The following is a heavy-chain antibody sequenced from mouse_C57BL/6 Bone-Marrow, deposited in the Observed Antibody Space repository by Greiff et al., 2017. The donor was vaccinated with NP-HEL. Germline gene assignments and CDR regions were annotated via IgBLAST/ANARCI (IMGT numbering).Heavy chain of an antibody. CDR3: ARDELGRFAY. J-gene: IGHJ3*01. V-gene: IGHV7-1*01. D-gene: IGHD4-1*01. CDR1: GFTFSDFY. Sequence: EVKVVDSGGGLVQSGRSLRLSCATSGFTFSDFYMEWVRQAPGKGLEWIAASRNKANDYTTEYSASVKGRFIVSRDTSQSILYLQMNALRAEDTAIYYCARDELGRFAYWGQGTLVTVSA. CDR2: SRNKANDYTT.